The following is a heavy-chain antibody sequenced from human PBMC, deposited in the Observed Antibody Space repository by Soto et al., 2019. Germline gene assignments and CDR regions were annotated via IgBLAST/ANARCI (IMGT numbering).Heavy chain of an antibody. CDR2: LNPNGTFT. CDR1: GLTFSGYW. J-gene: IGHJ4*02. CDR3: ARGGTSTTYWGVFYN. V-gene: IGHV3-74*01. Sequence: EVQLVESGGGLVQPGGSLRLSCAGSGLTFSGYWMHWVRQVPGRGPVWVSRLNPNGTFTTNADPVKGRFTISRDNAKNAVYLQMSSLRSVDTAVYYCARGGTSTTYWGVFYNWVQGTLVTVSA. D-gene: IGHD7-27*01.